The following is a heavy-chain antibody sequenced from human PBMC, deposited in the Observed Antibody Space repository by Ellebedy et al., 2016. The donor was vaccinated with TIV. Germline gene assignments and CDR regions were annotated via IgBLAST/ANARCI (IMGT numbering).Heavy chain of an antibody. CDR2: IIPIFGTA. V-gene: IGHV1-69*13. Sequence: SVKVSXXASGGTFSSYAISWVRQAPGQGLEWMGGIIPIFGTANYAQKFQGRVTITADESTSTAYMELSSLRSEDTAVYYCASRYLWGGGFDIWGQGTMVTVSS. CDR3: ASRYLWGGGFDI. D-gene: IGHD3-16*01. J-gene: IGHJ3*02. CDR1: GGTFSSYA.